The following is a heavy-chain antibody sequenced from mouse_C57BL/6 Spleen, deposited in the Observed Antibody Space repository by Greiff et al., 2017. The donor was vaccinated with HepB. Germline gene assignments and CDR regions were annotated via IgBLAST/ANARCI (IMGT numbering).Heavy chain of an antibody. CDR3: AHNWDDWYFDV. CDR1: GFTFSDFG. J-gene: IGHJ1*03. V-gene: IGHV5-17*01. D-gene: IGHD4-1*01. Sequence: DVKLVESGGGLVKPGGSLKLSCAASGFTFSDFGMHWVRQAPEKGLEWVAYISSGSSTIYYADTVKGRFTISRDNAKNTLFLQMTSLRSEDTAMYYCAHNWDDWYFDVWGTGTTVTVSS. CDR2: ISSGSSTI.